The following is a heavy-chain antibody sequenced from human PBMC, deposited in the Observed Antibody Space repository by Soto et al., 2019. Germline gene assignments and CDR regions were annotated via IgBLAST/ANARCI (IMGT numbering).Heavy chain of an antibody. D-gene: IGHD6-19*01. CDR3: ARQLPLDSRGWYN. Sequence: EVQLVQSGAEVKKPGESLKISCKVSGDSFTSFWIGWVRQMPGKGLEWLGSIYPGDSDTRYSPSFQGQVTISADKSITTAYLQWSSLKASDTAIYYCARQLPLDSRGWYNWGQGTLVTVSS. J-gene: IGHJ4*02. CDR1: GDSFTSFW. V-gene: IGHV5-51*01. CDR2: IYPGDSDT.